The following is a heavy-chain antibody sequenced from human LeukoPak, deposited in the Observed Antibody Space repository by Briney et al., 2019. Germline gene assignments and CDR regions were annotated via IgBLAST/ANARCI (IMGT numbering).Heavy chain of an antibody. V-gene: IGHV3-7*03. J-gene: IGHJ6*03. CDR3: AKGDRGAYYYYMDV. Sequence: PGGSLRLSCAASGFTFSSYWMSWVRQAPGKGLEWVANIKQDGSEKYYVDSVKGRFTISRDNAKNSLYLQMNSLRAEDTAVYYCAKGDRGAYYYYMDVWGKGTTVTVSS. CDR1: GFTFSSYW. D-gene: IGHD3-10*01. CDR2: IKQDGSEK.